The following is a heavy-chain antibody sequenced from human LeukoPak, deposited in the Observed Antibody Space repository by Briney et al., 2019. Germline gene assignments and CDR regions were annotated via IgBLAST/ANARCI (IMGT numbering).Heavy chain of an antibody. V-gene: IGHV3-30-3*01. CDR3: ANNPTTWANY. CDR2: ISYDGGNK. Sequence: GGSLRLSCAASGFIFSSHAMHWVRQAPGKGLEWVAAISYDGGNKYHADSVKGRFTISRDNSKNTLYLQMNSLRAEDTAVYYCANNPTTWANYWGQGTLVTVSS. CDR1: GFIFSSHA. D-gene: IGHD1-1*01. J-gene: IGHJ4*02.